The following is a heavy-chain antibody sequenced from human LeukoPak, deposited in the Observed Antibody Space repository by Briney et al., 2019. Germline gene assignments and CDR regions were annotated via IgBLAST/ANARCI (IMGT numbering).Heavy chain of an antibody. CDR3: ASLITTIVVGDP. Sequence: VASVKVSCKASGYTFTSYDINWARQATGQGLEWMGWMNPNSGNTGYAQKFQGRVTMTRNTSISTAYMELSSLRSEDTAVYYCASLITTIVVGDPWGQGTLVTVSS. D-gene: IGHD3-22*01. V-gene: IGHV1-8*01. J-gene: IGHJ5*02. CDR1: GYTFTSYD. CDR2: MNPNSGNT.